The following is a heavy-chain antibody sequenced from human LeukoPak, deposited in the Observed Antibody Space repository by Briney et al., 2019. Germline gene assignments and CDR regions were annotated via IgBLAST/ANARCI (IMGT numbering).Heavy chain of an antibody. CDR2: IHYSGST. Sequence: SETLSLTCSVSGGSISSGTYYWGWIRQSPGKGLEWIASIHYSGSTDYNPSLKSRVTISLDTSKNQFSLNLRFVTAADTAVYYCASSEIFGVVIIPVSWFDPWGQGTLVTVSS. CDR3: ASSEIFGVVIIPVSWFDP. J-gene: IGHJ5*02. D-gene: IGHD3-3*01. CDR1: GGSISSGTYY. V-gene: IGHV4-39*01.